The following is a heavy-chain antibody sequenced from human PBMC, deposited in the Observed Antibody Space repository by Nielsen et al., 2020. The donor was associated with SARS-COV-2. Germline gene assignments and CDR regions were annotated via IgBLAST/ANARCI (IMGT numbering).Heavy chain of an antibody. CDR1: GGSISRYY. V-gene: IGHV4-59*01. J-gene: IGHJ3*02. Sequence: SETLSLTCTVSGGSISRYYWSWIRQSPGKGLEWIGYVHDSGTTDYGPSLKSRVSISLDTSKNQFSLKLNSVTAADTAVYFCARDYYGDYLDAFDIWGQGTVVAVSS. CDR2: VHDSGTT. CDR3: ARDYYGDYLDAFDI. D-gene: IGHD4-17*01.